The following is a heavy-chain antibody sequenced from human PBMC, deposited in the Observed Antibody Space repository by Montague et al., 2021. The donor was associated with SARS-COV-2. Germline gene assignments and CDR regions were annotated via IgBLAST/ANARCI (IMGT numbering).Heavy chain of an antibody. CDR1: GGSISSPDYY. CDR3: ARRCTGGGYCHASH. J-gene: IGHJ4*02. V-gene: IGHV4-39*02. Sequence: SETLSLTCTVSGGSISSPDYYWGWIRQSPGKGLEWIGSISYAGRTYYNPSLRSRVSFSMDTSKNHFSLSLNSVTAADTAVYFCARRCTGGGYCHASHWGQGTLVTVSS. D-gene: IGHD2-21*02. CDR2: ISYAGRT.